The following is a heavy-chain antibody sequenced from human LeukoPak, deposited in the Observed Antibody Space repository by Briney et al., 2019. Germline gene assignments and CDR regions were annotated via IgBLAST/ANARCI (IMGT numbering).Heavy chain of an antibody. J-gene: IGHJ4*02. CDR3: AKDRSLGWELLEGYFDS. CDR1: GFTFNNYG. V-gene: IGHV3-30*18. Sequence: GGSLRLSCAASGFTFNNYGIHWVRQAPGKGLEWVAVISYDGSNKYYADSVKGRFTISRDNSKNTLYLRMNSLRPEDTAMYYCAKDRSLGWELLEGYFDSWGQGTLVTVSS. CDR2: ISYDGSNK. D-gene: IGHD3-16*01.